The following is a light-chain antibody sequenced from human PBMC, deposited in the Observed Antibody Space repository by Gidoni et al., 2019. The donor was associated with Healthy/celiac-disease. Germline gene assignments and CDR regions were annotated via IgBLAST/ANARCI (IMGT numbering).Light chain of an antibody. Sequence: SSELTQPPSVSVSPGQTASITCSGDKLGDKYACWYHQKPGQSPVLVIYQDSKRPSGIPERFSGSNSGNTATLTISGTQAMDEADYYCQAWDSNTVVFGGGTKLTVL. CDR3: QAWDSNTVV. V-gene: IGLV3-1*01. CDR1: KLGDKY. CDR2: QDS. J-gene: IGLJ2*01.